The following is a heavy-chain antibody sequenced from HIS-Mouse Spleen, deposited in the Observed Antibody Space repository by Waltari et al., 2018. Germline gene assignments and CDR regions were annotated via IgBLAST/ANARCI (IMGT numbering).Heavy chain of an antibody. CDR1: GFTFSRYA. CDR3: ARKRYYFDY. CDR2: KSYDGSNK. V-gene: IGHV3-30*04. J-gene: IGHJ4*02. Sequence: QVQLVESGGGVVQPGRYLRLSCAASGFTFSRYAMHWVRQAPGKGLEWVAVKSYDGSNKYYADSVKGRFTISRDNSKNTLYLQMNSLRAEDTAVYYCARKRYYFDYWGQGTLVTVSS.